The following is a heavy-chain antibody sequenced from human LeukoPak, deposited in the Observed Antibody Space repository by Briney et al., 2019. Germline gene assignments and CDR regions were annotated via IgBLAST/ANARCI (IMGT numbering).Heavy chain of an antibody. D-gene: IGHD2-15*01. CDR3: ARVLRYCSGGNCYSGGLGYMDV. CDR1: GGTFSSYA. V-gene: IGHV1-69*06. CDR2: IIPIFGTA. J-gene: IGHJ6*03. Sequence: ASVKVSCKASGGTFSSYAISWVRQAPGQGLEWMGGIIPIFGTANYAQKFQGRVTITADKSTSTAYMELSSLRSEDTAVYYCARVLRYCSGGNCYSGGLGYMDVWGKGTTVTISS.